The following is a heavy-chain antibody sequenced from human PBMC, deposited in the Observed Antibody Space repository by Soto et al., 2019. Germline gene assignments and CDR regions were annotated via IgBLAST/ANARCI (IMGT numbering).Heavy chain of an antibody. Sequence: GTLRLSCAATGFNFGSYAMGWVRQAPGKGLEWVSGVSGSGSSPYYADSVKGRLTISKDKSKNTLYLDLNNLRSEDTAVYFCVKGKESGYRGAFDSWGQGTMVTVSS. CDR2: VSGSGSSP. V-gene: IGHV3-23*01. CDR1: GFNFGSYA. D-gene: IGHD5-18*01. CDR3: VKGKESGYRGAFDS. J-gene: IGHJ4*02.